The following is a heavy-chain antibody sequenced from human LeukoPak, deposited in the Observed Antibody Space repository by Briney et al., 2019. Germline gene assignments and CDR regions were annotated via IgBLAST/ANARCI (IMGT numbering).Heavy chain of an antibody. V-gene: IGHV3-21*01. D-gene: IGHD6-19*01. CDR1: GFTFSSYS. CDR3: AKVGLVAGDLGDYFDY. CDR2: ISSSSSYI. Sequence: GGSLRLSCAASGFTFSSYSMNWVRQAPGKGLEWVSSISSSSSYIYYADSVKGRFTISRDNAKNSLYLQMNSLRAEDTAVYYCAKVGLVAGDLGDYFDYWGQGTLVTVSS. J-gene: IGHJ4*02.